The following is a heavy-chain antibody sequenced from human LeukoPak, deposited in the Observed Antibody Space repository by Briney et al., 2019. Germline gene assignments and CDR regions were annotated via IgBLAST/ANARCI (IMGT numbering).Heavy chain of an antibody. D-gene: IGHD3-9*01. V-gene: IGHV3-74*03. CDR3: ARDLDWILFDY. J-gene: IGHJ4*02. CDR1: GFTFSTYW. CDR2: IRPEGTTT. Sequence: GGSLRLSCAASGFTFSTYWVHWVRQAPGKGLVWVARIRPEGTTTAYADSVKGRFTISRDNAKNTLFLQMNSLSAEDTAVYYCARDLDWILFDYWGQGTLVTVSS.